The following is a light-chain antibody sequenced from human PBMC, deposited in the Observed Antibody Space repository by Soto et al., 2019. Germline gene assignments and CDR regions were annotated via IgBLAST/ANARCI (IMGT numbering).Light chain of an antibody. J-gene: IGLJ2*01. CDR2: EVN. V-gene: IGLV2-8*01. CDR3: TSYAAGKNVV. CDR1: SSDVGNYNY. Sequence: LTQPPSASGSPGQSVTISCTGTSSDVGNYNYVSWYQQYPGKAPKLMIYEVNKRPSGVPDRFSGSKSGNTASLTVSGLQAEDEADYYCTSYAAGKNVVFGGGTKLTVL.